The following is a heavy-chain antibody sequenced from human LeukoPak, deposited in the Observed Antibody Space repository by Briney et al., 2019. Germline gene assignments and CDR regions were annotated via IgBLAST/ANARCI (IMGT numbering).Heavy chain of an antibody. CDR3: ASFNWNYVVFDY. V-gene: IGHV4-39*01. D-gene: IGHD1-7*01. CDR2: IYYSGST. Sequence: SETLSLTCTVSGDSISKSHYYWGWIRQPPGKGLEWIGSIYYSGSTYYNPSLKSRVTISVDTSKNQFSLKLSSVTAADTAVYYCASFNWNYVVFDYWGQGTLVTVSS. J-gene: IGHJ4*02. CDR1: GDSISKSHYY.